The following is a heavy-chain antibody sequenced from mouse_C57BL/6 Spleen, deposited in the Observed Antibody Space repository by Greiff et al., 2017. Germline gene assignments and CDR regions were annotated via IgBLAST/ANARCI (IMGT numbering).Heavy chain of an antibody. D-gene: IGHD1-1*01. V-gene: IGHV1-69*01. CDR2: IDPSDSYT. CDR1: GYSFTSYW. Sequence: QVQLQQPGAELVLPGASVKLSCKASGYSFTSYWMHWVKQRPGQGLEWIGEIDPSDSYTNYNQKFKGKSTFTVDKSTSTAYMQLSSLTSEDSAVYYCAREGGYYGSTFYWYFDVWGTGTTVTVSS. CDR3: AREGGYYGSTFYWYFDV. J-gene: IGHJ1*03.